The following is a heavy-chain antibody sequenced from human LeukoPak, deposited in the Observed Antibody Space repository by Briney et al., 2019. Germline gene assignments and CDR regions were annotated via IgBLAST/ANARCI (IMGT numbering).Heavy chain of an antibody. V-gene: IGHV4-61*02. J-gene: IGHJ6*03. CDR1: GGSISSGSYY. CDR3: ARVQGVYSSSSPYYYYYYMDV. Sequence: TLSLTCTVSGGSISSGSYYWSWIRQPAGKGLEWIGRICTSGSTNYNPSLKSRVTISVDTSKNQFSLKLSSVTAADTAVYYCARVQGVYSSSSPYYYYYYMDVWGKGTTVTVTS. CDR2: ICTSGST. D-gene: IGHD6-6*01.